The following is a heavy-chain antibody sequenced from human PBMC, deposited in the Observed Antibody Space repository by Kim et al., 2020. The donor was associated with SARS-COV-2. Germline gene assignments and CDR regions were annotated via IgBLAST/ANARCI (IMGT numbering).Heavy chain of an antibody. CDR2: ISSSSSTI. CDR3: ARVSGYSYGSDAFDI. V-gene: IGHV3-48*02. CDR1: GFTFSSYS. D-gene: IGHD5-18*01. J-gene: IGHJ3*02. Sequence: GGSLRLSCAASGFTFSSYSMNWVRQAPGKGLEWVSYISSSSSTIYYADSVKGRFTISRDNAKNSLYLQMNSLRDEDTAVYYCARVSGYSYGSDAFDIWGQGTRVTVSS.